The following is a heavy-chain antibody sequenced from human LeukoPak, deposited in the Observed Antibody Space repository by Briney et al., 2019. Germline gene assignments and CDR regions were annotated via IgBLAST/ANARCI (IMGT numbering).Heavy chain of an antibody. CDR2: ISWNSGSI. D-gene: IGHD6-13*01. Sequence: GRSLRLSCAASGFTFDDYAMHWVRQAPGKGLEWVSGISWNSGSIGYADSVKGRFTISRDNAKNYLYLQMNSLRAEDTALYYCAKDKSYSSSWYAFDIWGQGTMVTVSS. CDR3: AKDKSYSSSWYAFDI. V-gene: IGHV3-9*01. CDR1: GFTFDDYA. J-gene: IGHJ3*02.